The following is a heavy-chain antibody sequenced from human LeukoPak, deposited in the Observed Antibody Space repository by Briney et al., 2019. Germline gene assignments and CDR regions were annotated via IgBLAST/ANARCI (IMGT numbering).Heavy chain of an antibody. V-gene: IGHV4-34*01. CDR1: GGSFSGYY. CDR2: INHSGST. D-gene: IGHD5-12*01. CDR3: AGGPTTNKVFFDY. J-gene: IGHJ4*02. Sequence: SETLSLTCAVYGGSFSGYYWSWIRQPPGKGLEWIGEINHSGSTNYNPSLKSRVTISVDTSKNRFSLKLSSVTAADTAVYYCAGGPTTNKVFFDYWAQGTLVTVSS.